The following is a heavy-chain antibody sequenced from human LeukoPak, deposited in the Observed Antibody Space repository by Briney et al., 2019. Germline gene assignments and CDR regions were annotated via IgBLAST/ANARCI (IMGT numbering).Heavy chain of an antibody. CDR1: GFTVSSND. CDR2: IYNVGST. D-gene: IGHD3-16*01. CDR3: ATRDYGSGSVQVVDY. J-gene: IGHJ4*02. V-gene: IGHV3-66*01. Sequence: GGSLRLSCAASGFTVSSNDMSWVRQAPGKGLEWVSVIYNVGSTYYADSVKGRFTISRDNSKNTLYLQMNSLRAEDTAVYYCATRDYGSGSVQVVDYWGQGTLVTVSS.